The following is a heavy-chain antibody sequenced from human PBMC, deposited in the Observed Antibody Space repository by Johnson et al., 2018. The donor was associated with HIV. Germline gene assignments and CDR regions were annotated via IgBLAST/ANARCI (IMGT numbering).Heavy chain of an antibody. D-gene: IGHD2-2*01. CDR1: GFTFSDYY. CDR3: FDI. Sequence: VQLVESGGGLVKPGGSLRLSCAASGFTFSDYYMSWIRQAPGKGLEWVSVIYATNNTYYGDSVKGRFILSRDNSKNTLYLQMSSLRAENHCASDAFDIWGQGTMVTVSS. V-gene: IGHV3-66*01. J-gene: IGHJ3*02. CDR2: IYATNNT.